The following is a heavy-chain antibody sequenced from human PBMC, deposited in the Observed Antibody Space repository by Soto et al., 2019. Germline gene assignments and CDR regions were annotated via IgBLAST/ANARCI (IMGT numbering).Heavy chain of an antibody. Sequence: GGSLRLSCAASGFTFSSYWMSWVRQAPGKGLEWVANIKQDGSEKYYVDSVKGRFTISRDNAKNSLYLQMNSLRAEDTAVYYCARARGSSGYYYEASDYWGQGTLVTVSS. V-gene: IGHV3-7*05. J-gene: IGHJ4*02. CDR3: ARARGSSGYYYEASDY. CDR2: IKQDGSEK. CDR1: GFTFSSYW. D-gene: IGHD3-22*01.